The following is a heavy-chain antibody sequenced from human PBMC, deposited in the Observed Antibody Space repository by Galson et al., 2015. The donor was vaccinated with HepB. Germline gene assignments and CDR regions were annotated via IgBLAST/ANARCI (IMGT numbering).Heavy chain of an antibody. CDR1: GFTFSSYA. D-gene: IGHD3-9*01. Sequence: SLRLSCAASGFTFSSYAMSWVRQAPGKGLEWVSAISGSGGSTYYADSVKGRFTISRDNSKNTLYLQMNSLRAEDTAVYYCAKDHYDILTGYYTPIWGYYYYGMDVWGQGTTVTVSS. CDR2: ISGSGGST. V-gene: IGHV3-23*01. CDR3: AKDHYDILTGYYTPIWGYYYYGMDV. J-gene: IGHJ6*02.